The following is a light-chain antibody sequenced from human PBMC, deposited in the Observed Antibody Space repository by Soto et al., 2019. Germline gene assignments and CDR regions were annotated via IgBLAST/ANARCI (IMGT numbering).Light chain of an antibody. CDR2: DAS. Sequence: EIVLTQSPGILSLSPGERATLSCRASQSVSSNYLAWYQQKPGQAPSLLIYDASSRATGIPDRFSGSGSGTEFTLTISRLEPEDFAMYYCQQYGSSAPITFGQGTRLEIE. CDR3: QQYGSSAPIT. CDR1: QSVSSNY. J-gene: IGKJ5*01. V-gene: IGKV3-20*01.